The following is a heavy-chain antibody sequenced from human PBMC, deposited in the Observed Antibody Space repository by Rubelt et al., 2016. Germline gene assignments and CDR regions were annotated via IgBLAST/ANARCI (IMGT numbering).Heavy chain of an antibody. CDR3: AKELRERSYYKGYYYYYGMDV. V-gene: IGHV3-9*01. Sequence: VKGRFTISRDNAKNSLYLQMNSLRAEDTALYYCAKELRERSYYKGYYYYYGMDVWGQGTTVTVSS. D-gene: IGHD3-10*01. J-gene: IGHJ6*02.